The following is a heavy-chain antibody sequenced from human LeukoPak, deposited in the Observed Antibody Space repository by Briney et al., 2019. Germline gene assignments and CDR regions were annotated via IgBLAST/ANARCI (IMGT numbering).Heavy chain of an antibody. Sequence: GSLRLSCAASGFTFSDYYMNWIRQAPGKGLEWVSYVGNSGGKIYYADSVKGRFTISRDNAKNSLYLQVNSLRAEDTAVYYCARDGFHCSGGSCYFYYYYMDVWGKGTTVTVSS. V-gene: IGHV3-11*04. J-gene: IGHJ6*03. CDR1: GFTFSDYY. CDR3: ARDGFHCSGGSCYFYYYYMDV. D-gene: IGHD2-15*01. CDR2: VGNSGGKI.